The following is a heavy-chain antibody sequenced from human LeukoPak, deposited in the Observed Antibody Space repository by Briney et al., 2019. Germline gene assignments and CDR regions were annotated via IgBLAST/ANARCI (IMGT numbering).Heavy chain of an antibody. D-gene: IGHD3-3*01. J-gene: IGHJ3*02. CDR1: GFSISSSSYY. V-gene: IGHV4-39*07. Sequence: SETLSFTCTVSGFSISSSSYYWGWIRQPPGKGLEWIGSIYYSGSTYYNPSLKSRVTISVDTSKNQFSLKLSSVTAADTAVYYCARDRSGFWSGKGAVDIWGQGTMVTVSS. CDR3: ARDRSGFWSGKGAVDI. CDR2: IYYSGST.